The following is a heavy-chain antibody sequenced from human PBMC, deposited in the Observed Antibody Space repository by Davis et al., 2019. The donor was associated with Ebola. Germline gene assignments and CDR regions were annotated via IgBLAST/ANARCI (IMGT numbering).Heavy chain of an antibody. CDR1: GGTFSSYG. Sequence: SVKVSCKASGGTFSSYGISWVRQAPGQGLEWMGRIIPILGIAKYAQKFQGRVTITADKSTSTAYMELRSLRSDDTAVYYCARVAKYDPLGYWGQGTRVTVSS. CDR3: ARVAKYDPLGY. J-gene: IGHJ4*02. D-gene: IGHD4/OR15-4a*01. V-gene: IGHV1-69*04. CDR2: IIPILGIA.